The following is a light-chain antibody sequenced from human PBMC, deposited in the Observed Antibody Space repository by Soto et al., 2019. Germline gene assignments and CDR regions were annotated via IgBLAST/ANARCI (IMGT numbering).Light chain of an antibody. V-gene: IGLV2-14*01. J-gene: IGLJ3*02. CDR1: SSDVGGYNY. CDR3: NSYTSSTTQV. Sequence: QSALTQPASVSGSPGQSITISCTGTSSDVGGYNYVSWYQQHPGKAPKLMIYEVSNRPSGVSNRCSGSKSGNTASLTISGLQAEDEADYYCNSYTSSTTQVFGGGTKLTVL. CDR2: EVS.